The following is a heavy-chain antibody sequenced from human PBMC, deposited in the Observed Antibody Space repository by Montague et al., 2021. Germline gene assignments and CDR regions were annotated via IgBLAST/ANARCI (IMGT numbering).Heavy chain of an antibody. D-gene: IGHD3-10*01. Sequence: SLRLSCAASGFTFRSYSMNWVRQAPGKGLEWVSSISSSSSYICYTDSVKGRFTISRDNAKNSLYLQMNSLRAEDTAVYYCARDYYGSGRGKDYFDYWGQGTLVTVSS. CDR2: ISSSSSYI. V-gene: IGHV3-21*01. J-gene: IGHJ4*02. CDR3: ARDYYGSGRGKDYFDY. CDR1: GFTFRSYS.